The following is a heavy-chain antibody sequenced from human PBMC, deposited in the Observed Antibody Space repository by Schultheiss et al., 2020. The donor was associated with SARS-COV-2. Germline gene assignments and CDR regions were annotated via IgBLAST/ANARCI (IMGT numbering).Heavy chain of an antibody. CDR1: GGSFSGYY. CDR2: IYYSGST. Sequence: SQTLSLTCAVYGGSFSGYYWSWIRQPPGKGLEWIGYIYYSGSTNYNPSLKSRVTISVDTSKNQFSLKLSSVTAADTAVYYCARDTELRFLVQSFDYWGQGTLVTVSS. J-gene: IGHJ4*02. CDR3: ARDTELRFLVQSFDY. D-gene: IGHD3-3*01. V-gene: IGHV4-59*01.